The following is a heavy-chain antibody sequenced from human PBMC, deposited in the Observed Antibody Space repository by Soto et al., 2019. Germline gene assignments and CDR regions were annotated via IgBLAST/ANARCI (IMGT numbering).Heavy chain of an antibody. Sequence: PGESLKISCQGSGYSFTSHWITWVRQTPGKGLEWMGRIDPSDSYTNYSPSFQGRVTISADRSISTAFLQWSSLEASDTAIYYCARGLSDPKEENKAYYFYALDVWGQGTRVPVSS. CDR1: GYSFTSHW. CDR3: ARGLSDPKEENKAYYFYALDV. CDR2: IDPSDSYT. J-gene: IGHJ6*02. V-gene: IGHV5-10-1*01.